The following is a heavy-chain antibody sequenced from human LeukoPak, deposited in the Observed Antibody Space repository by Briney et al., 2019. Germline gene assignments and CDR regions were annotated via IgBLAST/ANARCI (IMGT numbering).Heavy chain of an antibody. V-gene: IGHV1-8*01. CDR1: GYTFTSYD. J-gene: IGHJ4*02. CDR3: ARGRQGGGYRFGDY. CDR2: MNPNSGNT. Sequence: ASVKVSCKASGYTFTSYDINWVRQATGQGLEWMGWMNPNSGNTGYAQKFQGRVTMIRNTSISTAYMELSSLRSEDTAVYYCARGRQGGGYRFGDYWGQGTLVTVSS. D-gene: IGHD5-12*01.